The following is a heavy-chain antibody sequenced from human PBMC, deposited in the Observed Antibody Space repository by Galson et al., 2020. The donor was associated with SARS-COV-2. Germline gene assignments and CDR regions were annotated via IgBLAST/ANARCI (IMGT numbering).Heavy chain of an antibody. CDR2: IYSSGAT. CDR1: GASISSATYS. Sequence: SETLSLTCAVSGASISSATYSWNWIRQPAGKGLEWIGHIYSSGATNYNPSLKSRVTISVDTSKNQFSLKLTSVTAADTAVYFCVRDQISVGGYYRPGYDNGGDVWGQGTTGTVSS. D-gene: IGHD3-3*01. J-gene: IGHJ6*02. V-gene: IGHV4-61*09. CDR3: VRDQISVGGYYRPGYDNGGDV.